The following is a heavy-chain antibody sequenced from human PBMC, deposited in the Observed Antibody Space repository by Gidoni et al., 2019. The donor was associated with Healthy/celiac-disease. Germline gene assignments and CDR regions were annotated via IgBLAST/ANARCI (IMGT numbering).Heavy chain of an antibody. V-gene: IGHV5-10-1*03. CDR2: IDPSDSYT. J-gene: IGHJ3*02. Sequence: EVQLVQSGAEVTKPGESLRISCKGSGYSFTSYWISWVRQMPGKGLEWMGRIDPSDSYTNYSPSCQGHVTISADKSISTAYLQWSSLKASDTAMYYCATEKGDGYTKYAFDIWGQGTMVTVSS. D-gene: IGHD5-12*01. CDR3: ATEKGDGYTKYAFDI. CDR1: GYSFTSYW.